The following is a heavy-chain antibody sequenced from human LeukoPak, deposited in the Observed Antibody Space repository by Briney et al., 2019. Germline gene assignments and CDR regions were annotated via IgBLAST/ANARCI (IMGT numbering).Heavy chain of an antibody. CDR1: GFTFSSYA. J-gene: IGHJ4*02. V-gene: IGHV3-30-3*01. CDR2: ISYDGSNK. D-gene: IGHD3-22*01. Sequence: GGSLRLSCAASGFTFSSYAMHWVRQAPGKVLEWVAVISYDGSNKYYADSVEGRFTISRDNSKNTLYLQMNSLRAEDTAVYYCARDLNYDSSGFFWGQGTLVTVSS. CDR3: ARDLNYDSSGFF.